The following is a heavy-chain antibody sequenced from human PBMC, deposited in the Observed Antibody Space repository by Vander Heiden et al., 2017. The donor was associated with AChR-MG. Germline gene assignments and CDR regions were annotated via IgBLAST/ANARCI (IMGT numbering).Heavy chain of an antibody. D-gene: IGHD6-13*01. V-gene: IGHV3-33*01. CDR2: IWYDGSNK. CDR1: GFTFSSYG. CDR3: ARDLGIAAADPDY. J-gene: IGHJ4*02. Sequence: QVQLVESGGGGVQPGRSLRPSCAASGFTFSSYGMHWVRQAPGKGLEWVAVIWYDGSNKYYADSVKGRFTISRDNSKNTLYLQMNSLRAEDTAVYYCARDLGIAAADPDYWGQGTLVTVSS.